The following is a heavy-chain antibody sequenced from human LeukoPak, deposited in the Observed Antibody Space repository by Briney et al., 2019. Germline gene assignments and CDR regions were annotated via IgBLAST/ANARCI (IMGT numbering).Heavy chain of an antibody. CDR1: GLIFDDYA. V-gene: IGHV3-53*01. CDR2: IYSGGST. Sequence: GGSLRLSCAASGLIFDDYAMHWVRQAPGKGLEWVSVIYSGGSTYYADSVKGRFTISRDNSKNMLYLQMNSLRAEDTAVYYCARSRPIRGFDYWGQGTLVTVSS. D-gene: IGHD2-2*02. J-gene: IGHJ4*02. CDR3: ARSRPIRGFDY.